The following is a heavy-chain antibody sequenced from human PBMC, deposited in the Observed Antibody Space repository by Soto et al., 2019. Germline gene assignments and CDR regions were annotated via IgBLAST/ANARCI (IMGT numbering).Heavy chain of an antibody. V-gene: IGHV3-23*01. CDR2: IDDTGVAT. Sequence: EVQLLESGGGLVQPGGSLRLSCAASGFTLSSCAMSWVRQAPGRGLEWVSGIDDTGVATYYPDSVKGRFTISRDRSKNTLYLQMNSLRAEDTAVYYCTSCCGGSCYSGDGMGGCGQGTTVTVSS. CDR1: GFTLSSCA. CDR3: TSCCGGSCYSGDGMGG. J-gene: IGHJ6*02. D-gene: IGHD2-15*01.